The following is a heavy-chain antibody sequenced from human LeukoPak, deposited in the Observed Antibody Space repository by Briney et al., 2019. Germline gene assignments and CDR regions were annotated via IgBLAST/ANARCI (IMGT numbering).Heavy chain of an antibody. J-gene: IGHJ4*02. Sequence: TASETLSLTCTVSGSSISNYYWSWIRQPPGKGLEWIGYIYYSGSTNYNPSLKSRVTIPVDTSKNQFSLKLSSVTAADTAVYYCARDCSSTSCKAPFDYWGQGTLVTVSS. D-gene: IGHD2-2*01. V-gene: IGHV4-59*01. CDR1: GSSISNYY. CDR3: ARDCSSTSCKAPFDY. CDR2: IYYSGST.